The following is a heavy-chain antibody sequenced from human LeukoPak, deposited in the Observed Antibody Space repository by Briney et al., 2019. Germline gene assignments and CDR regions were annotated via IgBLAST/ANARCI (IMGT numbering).Heavy chain of an antibody. CDR2: IKQDGSEK. J-gene: IGHJ6*03. Sequence: PGGSPRLSCAASGFTFSSYWMSWGRQAPGKGLEWVANIKQDGSEKYYVDSVKGRFTISRNNAENSLYLQMNSLRPEDTAVYYCAREHYFYHMDGWGKGTTVTVSS. V-gene: IGHV3-7*01. CDR1: GFTFSSYW. CDR3: AREHYFYHMDG.